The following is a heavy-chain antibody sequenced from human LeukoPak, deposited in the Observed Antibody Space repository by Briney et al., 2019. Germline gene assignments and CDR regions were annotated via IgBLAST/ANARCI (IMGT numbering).Heavy chain of an antibody. CDR3: ARDLHPSYYYYGMDV. CDR2: INPNSGGT. V-gene: IGHV1-2*06. CDR1: GYTFTGYY. D-gene: IGHD4-11*01. Sequence: ASVKVSCKASGYTFTGYYMHWVRQAPGQGREWMGRINPNSGGTNYAQKFQGRVTMTRDTSISTAYMELSRLRSDDTAVYYCARDLHPSYYYYGMDVWGQGTTVTVSS. J-gene: IGHJ6*02.